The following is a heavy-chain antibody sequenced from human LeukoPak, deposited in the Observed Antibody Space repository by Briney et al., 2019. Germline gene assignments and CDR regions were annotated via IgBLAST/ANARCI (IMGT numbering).Heavy chain of an antibody. V-gene: IGHV4-34*01. CDR1: GGSFSGYY. Sequence: SETLSLTCAVYGGSFSGYYWSWIRQPPGKGLEWIGEINHSGSTNYNPSLTSRVTISVDTSKNQFSLKLSSVTAADTAVYYCAREDCSGGSCYLNWFDPWGQGTPVTVSS. CDR3: AREDCSGGSCYLNWFDP. D-gene: IGHD2-15*01. CDR2: INHSGST. J-gene: IGHJ5*02.